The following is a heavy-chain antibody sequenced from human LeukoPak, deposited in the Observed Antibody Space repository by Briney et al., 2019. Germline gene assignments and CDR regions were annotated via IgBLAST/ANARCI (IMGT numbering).Heavy chain of an antibody. V-gene: IGHV3-48*03. J-gene: IGHJ4*02. CDR1: GFTFSSYE. CDR2: ISSSGSTI. D-gene: IGHD3-22*01. CDR3: ARHVVAVGFDY. Sequence: GGSLRLSCAASGFTFSSYEMNWVRQAPGKGLEWVSYISSSGSTIYYADSVKGRFTISRDNAKNSLCLQMNSLRAEDTAVYYCARHVVAVGFDYWGQGTLVTVSS.